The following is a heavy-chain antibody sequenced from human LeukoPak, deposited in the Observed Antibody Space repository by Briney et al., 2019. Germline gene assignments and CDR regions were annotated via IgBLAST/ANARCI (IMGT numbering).Heavy chain of an antibody. CDR2: IKHDGSDT. J-gene: IGHJ4*02. V-gene: IGHV3-7*03. Sequence: GGSLRLSCAASGFTFSRHPMNWVRQAPGKGLEWVANIKHDGSDTYYVDSVKGRFTISRDNAKNTLYLQMNSLRAEDTAVYYRARRSAPCGLDYWGQGTLVTVSS. D-gene: IGHD3/OR15-3a*01. CDR3: ARRSAPCGLDY. CDR1: GFTFSRHP.